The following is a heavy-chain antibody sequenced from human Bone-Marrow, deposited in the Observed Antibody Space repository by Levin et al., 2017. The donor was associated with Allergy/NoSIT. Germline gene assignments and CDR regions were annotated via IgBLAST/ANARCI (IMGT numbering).Heavy chain of an antibody. CDR3: VKGTYDLLTGYYKFDS. Sequence: TGGSLRLSCSTSGFNFRNSAMHWVRQAPGKGLQYVSAISGNGHGTNYADSVKGRVTISRDNSNNTLYLQMNTLRPDDTAVYFCVKGTYDLLTGYYKFDSWGQGTLVTVSS. V-gene: IGHV3-64D*08. D-gene: IGHD3-9*01. CDR2: ISGNGHGT. CDR1: GFNFRNSA. J-gene: IGHJ4*02.